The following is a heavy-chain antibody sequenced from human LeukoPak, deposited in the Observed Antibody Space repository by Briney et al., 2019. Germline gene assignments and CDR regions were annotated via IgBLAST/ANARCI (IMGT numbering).Heavy chain of an antibody. CDR2: IKQDGSEK. Sequence: GGSLRLACAASGFTFSSYWMSWVRQAPGKGLEWVANIKQDGSEKYYVDSVKGRFTISRDNAKNSLYLQMNSLRAEDTAVYYCARDMDYYDSSGYFDYWGQGTLVTVSS. J-gene: IGHJ4*02. CDR3: ARDMDYYDSSGYFDY. CDR1: GFTFSSYW. V-gene: IGHV3-7*03. D-gene: IGHD3-22*01.